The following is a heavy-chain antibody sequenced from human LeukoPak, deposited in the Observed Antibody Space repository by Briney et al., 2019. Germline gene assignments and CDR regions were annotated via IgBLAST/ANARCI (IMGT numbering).Heavy chain of an antibody. V-gene: IGHV4-4*07. CDR3: ARDVVGSIDY. J-gene: IGHJ4*02. D-gene: IGHD2-21*01. CDR2: IYTSGNI. Sequence: PSETLSLTCTVSGGSISSYYWSWLRQPAGKGLEWIGRIYTSGNINYNPSLKSRVTISVYKSKNQFSPKLTSVTAADTAVYYCARDVVGSIDYWGQGTLVTVSS. CDR1: GGSISSYY.